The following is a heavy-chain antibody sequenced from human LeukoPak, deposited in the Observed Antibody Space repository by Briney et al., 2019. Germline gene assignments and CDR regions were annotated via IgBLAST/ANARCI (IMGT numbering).Heavy chain of an antibody. V-gene: IGHV3-33*01. CDR2: VWYNGSRE. CDR1: GFILSTHG. Sequence: GGSLRLSCAASGFILSTHGMHWVRQAPGKGLEWVAGVWYNGSREDYADSVKGRFTISRDMSKNTLNLQMNSLRVEDTAMFYCARDLSFGSLDFRGQGTLVTVSS. D-gene: IGHD1-26*01. CDR3: ARDLSFGSLDF. J-gene: IGHJ4*02.